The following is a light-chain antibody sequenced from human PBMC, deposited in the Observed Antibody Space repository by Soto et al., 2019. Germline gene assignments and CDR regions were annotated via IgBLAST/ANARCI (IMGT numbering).Light chain of an antibody. Sequence: EIVMTQSPATLSVPPGERATLSCRASQSVSSNFAWYQQKPGQAPRLLIYGASTRATGIPARFSGSGSGTEFTLTISSLQSEDFAVYYCQQYNNWLRTFGQGTTVDIK. J-gene: IGKJ1*01. CDR1: QSVSSN. CDR2: GAS. CDR3: QQYNNWLRT. V-gene: IGKV3-15*01.